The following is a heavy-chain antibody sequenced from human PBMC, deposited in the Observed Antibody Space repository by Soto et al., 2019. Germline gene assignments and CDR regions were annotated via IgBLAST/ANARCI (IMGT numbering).Heavy chain of an antibody. V-gene: IGHV4-4*02. CDR3: ARDNLGFLTYYGMDV. Sequence: PSETLSLTCAVCGGCIGCSHWCRWVRQPPGKGLEWIGEIYHSGSTNYNPSLKSRVTISVDKSKRQFSLKLSSVTAADTAVYDLARDNLGFLTYYGMDVWVQVNTVP. J-gene: IGHJ6*01. CDR1: GGCIGCSHW. CDR2: IYHSGST. D-gene: IGHD3-3*01.